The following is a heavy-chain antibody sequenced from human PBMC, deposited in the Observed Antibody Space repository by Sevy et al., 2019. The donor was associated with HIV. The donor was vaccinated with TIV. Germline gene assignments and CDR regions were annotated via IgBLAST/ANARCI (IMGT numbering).Heavy chain of an antibody. V-gene: IGHV3-23*01. J-gene: IGHJ4*02. CDR1: GFRFSSFA. D-gene: IGHD1-26*01. CDR3: AKIGSGSYYIFYYFDY. Sequence: GGSLRLSCAASGFRFSSFAMIWVRQAPGKGLEWVSAISGSGGSTYYADSVKGRFTISRDNSKNTLYLQMNSLRAEDTAVYYCAKIGSGSYYIFYYFDYWGQGTLVTVSS. CDR2: ISGSGGST.